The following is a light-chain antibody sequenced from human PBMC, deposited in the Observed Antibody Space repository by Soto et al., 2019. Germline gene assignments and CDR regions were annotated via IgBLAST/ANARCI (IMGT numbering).Light chain of an antibody. CDR3: AAWDDSLNGLYV. J-gene: IGLJ1*01. V-gene: IGLV1-44*01. Sequence: QSVLTQPPSASGTPGQRVTISSSGSSSNIGSNTVNWYQQLPGTAPKLLIYSNNQRPSGVPDRFSGSKSGTSASLAISGLQSEDEADYYCAAWDDSLNGLYVFGTGTKVTVL. CDR2: SNN. CDR1: SSNIGSNT.